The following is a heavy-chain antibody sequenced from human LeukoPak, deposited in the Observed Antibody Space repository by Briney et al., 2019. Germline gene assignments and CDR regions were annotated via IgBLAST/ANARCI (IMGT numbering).Heavy chain of an antibody. CDR1: GFTFSDYA. Sequence: GGSLRLSCAASGFTFSDYAMSWVRQAPGKGLEWLSVISGGSSGSTYYADSVTGRFTVSRDNSKNTVYLQMSGLRAEDTAVYYCARTIDYYGAGSTRGYFADWGQGTLVTVSS. V-gene: IGHV3-23*01. J-gene: IGHJ4*02. CDR2: ISGGSSGST. CDR3: ARTIDYYGAGSTRGYFAD. D-gene: IGHD3-10*01.